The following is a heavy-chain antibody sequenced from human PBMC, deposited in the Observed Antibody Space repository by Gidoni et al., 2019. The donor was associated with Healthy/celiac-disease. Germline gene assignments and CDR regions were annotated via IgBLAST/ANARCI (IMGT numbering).Heavy chain of an antibody. V-gene: IGHV3-21*01. D-gene: IGHD3-16*01. J-gene: IGHJ4*02. CDR3: ARGSDDGAPGDY. CDR2: ISSRSSYI. Sequence: EVQLGESGGGMVKPGGSLRLYWAASGFTFSSYSINWVRQAPGKGLEWVSSISSRSSYIYYADSVKGRFTISRDNAKNSLYLQMNSLRAEDTAVYYCARGSDDGAPGDYWGQGTLVTVSS. CDR1: GFTFSSYS.